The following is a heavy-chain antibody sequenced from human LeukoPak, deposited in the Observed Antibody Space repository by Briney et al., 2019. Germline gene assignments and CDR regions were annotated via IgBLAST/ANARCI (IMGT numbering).Heavy chain of an antibody. D-gene: IGHD6-19*01. CDR1: GFTFSSYA. J-gene: IGHJ5*02. CDR2: ISSDGTDK. CDR3: AKDRRQWLVLGWFDP. V-gene: IGHV3-30*18. Sequence: GGSLRLSCAASGFTFSSYAMHWVRQAPGQGLEWVTVISSDGTDKYYADSVKGRFTISRDNSKNTLYLHMNSLRTEDTAVYYCAKDRRQWLVLGWFDPWGQGTLVTVSS.